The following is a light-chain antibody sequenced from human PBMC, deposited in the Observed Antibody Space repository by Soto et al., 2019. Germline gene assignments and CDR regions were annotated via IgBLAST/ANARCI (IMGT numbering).Light chain of an antibody. CDR1: QSVLHSSNNKNY. V-gene: IGKV4-1*01. CDR2: WAS. CDR3: QQYYSART. Sequence: DIVMTQSPDSLAVSLVERATINCKSSQSVLHSSNNKNYLAWYQQKPGQPPKLLIYWASTRESGVPDRFSGSGSGTDFTLTISSLHAEDVAVYYCQQYYSARTFGQGTKLEIK. J-gene: IGKJ2*02.